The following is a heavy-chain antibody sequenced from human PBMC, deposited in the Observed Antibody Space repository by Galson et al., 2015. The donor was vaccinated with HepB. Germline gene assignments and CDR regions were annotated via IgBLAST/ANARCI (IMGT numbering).Heavy chain of an antibody. D-gene: IGHD2-2*01. CDR1: GGTFSSYA. CDR3: ARGGFRVVVVPAEKSNWFDP. CDR2: IIPIFGTA. Sequence: SVKVSCKASGGTFSSYAISWVRQAPGQGLEWMGGIIPIFGTANYAQKFQGRVTITADESTSTAYMELSSLRSEDTAVYYCARGGFRVVVVPAEKSNWFDPWGQGTLVTVSS. V-gene: IGHV1-69*13. J-gene: IGHJ5*02.